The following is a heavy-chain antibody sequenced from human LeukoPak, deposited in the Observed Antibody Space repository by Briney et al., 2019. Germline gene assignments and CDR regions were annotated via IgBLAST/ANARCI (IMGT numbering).Heavy chain of an antibody. D-gene: IGHD1-14*01. Sequence: PGGSLRLSCAASGFTVSSNYMNWVRQAPGKGLEWVSVIYSGGSTYYADSVKGRFTISRDNSKNTLYLEMNSLSPDDTAVYYCARGVEPLAANTLAYWGQGTLVTVSS. CDR3: ARGVEPLAANTLAY. V-gene: IGHV3-53*01. CDR1: GFTVSSNY. J-gene: IGHJ4*02. CDR2: IYSGGST.